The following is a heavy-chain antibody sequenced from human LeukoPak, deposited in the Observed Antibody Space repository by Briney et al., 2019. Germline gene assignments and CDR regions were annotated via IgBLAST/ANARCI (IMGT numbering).Heavy chain of an antibody. CDR2: IKSKTDGGTT. V-gene: IGHV3-15*01. CDR1: GFHFSNAW. D-gene: IGHD6-13*01. CDR3: TTGHSSSWYRGAFDI. Sequence: GGSLRLSCAASGFHFSNAWMSWVRQAPGKGLEGVGRIKSKTDGGTTDYAAPVKGSFTISRDDSKNTLYLQMNSLKTEDTAVYYCTTGHSSSWYRGAFDIWGQGTMVTVSS. J-gene: IGHJ3*02.